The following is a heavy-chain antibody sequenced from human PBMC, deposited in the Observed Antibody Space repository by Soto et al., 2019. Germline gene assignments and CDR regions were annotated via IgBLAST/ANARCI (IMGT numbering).Heavy chain of an antibody. CDR2: IKEDGSEK. CDR1: GFTFRSYW. V-gene: IGHV3-7*01. J-gene: IGHJ6*02. CDR3: AREKNLVVIPAALYPSQHYGMGV. Sequence: GGSLRLSCAASGFTFRSYWMSWVRQAPGNGLEWVANIKEDGSEKYYVDSVKGRFTISRDNGKNSLYLQMNSLRAEDTAVYYCAREKNLVVIPAALYPSQHYGMGVWGQGTTVTVSS. D-gene: IGHD2-2*01.